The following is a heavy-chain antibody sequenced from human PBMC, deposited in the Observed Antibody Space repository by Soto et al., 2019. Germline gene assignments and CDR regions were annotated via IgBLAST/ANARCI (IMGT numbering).Heavy chain of an antibody. CDR3: ARDFSRREMATRTPGY. V-gene: IGHV3-74*01. J-gene: IGHJ4*02. CDR1: GFTFSSYW. D-gene: IGHD5-12*01. Sequence: PGGSVRLSCAASGFTFSSYWMHWVRQAPGKGLVWVSRINSDGSSTSYADSVKGRFTISRDNAKNTLYLQMNSLRAEDTAVYYCARDFSRREMATRTPGYWGQGTLVTVSS. CDR2: INSDGSST.